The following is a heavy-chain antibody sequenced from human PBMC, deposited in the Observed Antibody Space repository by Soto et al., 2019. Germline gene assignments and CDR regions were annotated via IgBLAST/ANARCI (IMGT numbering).Heavy chain of an antibody. CDR3: ATLPGIAVADNYYYYGMDV. V-gene: IGHV3-21*01. D-gene: IGHD6-19*01. Sequence: GSLRLSCAASGFTFSSYSMNWVRQAPGKGLEWVSSISSSSSYIYYADSVKGRFTISRDNAKNSLYLQMNSLRAEDTAVYCCATLPGIAVADNYYYYGMDVWGQGTTVTVSS. J-gene: IGHJ6*02. CDR2: ISSSSSYI. CDR1: GFTFSSYS.